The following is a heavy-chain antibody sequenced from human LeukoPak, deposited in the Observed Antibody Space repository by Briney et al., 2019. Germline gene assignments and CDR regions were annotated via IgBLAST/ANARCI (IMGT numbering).Heavy chain of an antibody. CDR2: IYYSGST. CDR1: GGSISSSSYY. CDR3: ARGILYYDILTGYLLYYFDY. J-gene: IGHJ4*02. Sequence: PSETLSLTCTVSGGSISSSSYYWGWIRQPPGKGLEWIGNIYYSGSTYYNPSLKSRVTISVDTSKNQFSLKLSSVTAADTAVYYCARGILYYDILTGYLLYYFDYWGQGTLVTVSS. D-gene: IGHD3-9*01. V-gene: IGHV4-39*07.